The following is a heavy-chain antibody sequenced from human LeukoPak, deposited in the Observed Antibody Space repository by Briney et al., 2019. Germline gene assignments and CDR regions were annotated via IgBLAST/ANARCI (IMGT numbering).Heavy chain of an antibody. J-gene: IGHJ4*02. D-gene: IGHD3-3*01. V-gene: IGHV3-7*01. CDR2: IKQDGSEK. CDR1: GFTFSTYW. Sequence: PGGSLRLSCAASGFTFSTYWMSGVRQAPGKGLEWVANIKQDGSEKYYVDSVKGRFTISRDNAKNSLYLQMNSLRADDTALYYCARDPRDYDLFFHYWGQGILVTVSS. CDR3: ARDPRDYDLFFHY.